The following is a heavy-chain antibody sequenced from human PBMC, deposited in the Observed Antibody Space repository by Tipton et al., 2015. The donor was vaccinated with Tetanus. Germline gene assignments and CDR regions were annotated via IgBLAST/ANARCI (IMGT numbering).Heavy chain of an antibody. CDR1: GGSISSFY. Sequence: GLVKPSETLSLTCTVSGGSISSFYWYWIRQPPGKGLEWIAYIYQNGDANYNPSLQSRVTISVDTSKNQFSLQLAFVTAADTAVYYCARTSGYLYSSYWGQGTLVTVSS. D-gene: IGHD3-3*01. J-gene: IGHJ1*01. CDR2: IYQNGDA. CDR3: ARTSGYLYSSY. V-gene: IGHV4-59*01.